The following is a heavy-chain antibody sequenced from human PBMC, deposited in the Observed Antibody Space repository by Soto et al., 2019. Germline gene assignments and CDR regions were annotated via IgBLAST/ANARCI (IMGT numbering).Heavy chain of an antibody. Sequence: EVPLLESGGGLVQPGGSLRLSCAESFNSHSMSWVRQAPGKGLEWVSGISATGGSTHYADTVKGRFTISRDNSKIMVYLQINSLRAEDTALYYCAKSWGDTWEQSAVDMWGQGTMVTVSS. V-gene: IGHV3-23*01. CDR1: FNSHS. CDR2: ISATGGST. J-gene: IGHJ3*02. CDR3: AKSWGDTWEQSAVDM. D-gene: IGHD5-18*01.